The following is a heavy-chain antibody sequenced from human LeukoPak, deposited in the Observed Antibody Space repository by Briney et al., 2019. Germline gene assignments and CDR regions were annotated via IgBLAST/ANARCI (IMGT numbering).Heavy chain of an antibody. CDR2: IYYSGST. D-gene: IGHD4-17*01. CDR1: GGSVSSGSYY. Sequence: PSETLSLTCTVSGGSVSSGSYYWSWIRQPPGKGLEWIGYIYYSGSTNYNPSLKSRVTISVDTSKNQFSLKLSSVTAADTAVYYCARGHDYANYWGQGTLVTVS. V-gene: IGHV4-61*01. CDR3: ARGHDYANY. J-gene: IGHJ4*02.